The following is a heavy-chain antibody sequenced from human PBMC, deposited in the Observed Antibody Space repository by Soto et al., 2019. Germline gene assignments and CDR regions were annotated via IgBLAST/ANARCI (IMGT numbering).Heavy chain of an antibody. J-gene: IGHJ6*02. D-gene: IGHD2-15*01. Sequence: QVQLVESGGGVVQPGRSLRLSCAASGFTFSSYGMHWVRQAPGKGLEWVAVISYDGSNKYYADTVKGRFTISRDNSKNTLYLQMNSLRAEDTAGYYCAKDPAVIDIVAYGMDVWGQGTTVTVSS. V-gene: IGHV3-30*18. CDR3: AKDPAVIDIVAYGMDV. CDR1: GFTFSSYG. CDR2: ISYDGSNK.